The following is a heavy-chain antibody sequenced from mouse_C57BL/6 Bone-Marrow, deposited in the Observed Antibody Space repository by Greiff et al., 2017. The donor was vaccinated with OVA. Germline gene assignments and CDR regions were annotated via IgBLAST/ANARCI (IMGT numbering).Heavy chain of an antibody. CDR1: GFNIKDDY. J-gene: IGHJ1*03. CDR2: IDHENGDT. CDR3: TLLRYFDV. V-gene: IGHV14-4*01. Sequence: VQLQQSGAELVRPGASVKLSCTASGFNIKDDYMHWVKQRPEQGLEWIGWIDHENGDTEYASKFQGKATITADTSSNTAYLQLSSLTSEDTAVYYCTLLRYFDVWGTGTTVTVSS.